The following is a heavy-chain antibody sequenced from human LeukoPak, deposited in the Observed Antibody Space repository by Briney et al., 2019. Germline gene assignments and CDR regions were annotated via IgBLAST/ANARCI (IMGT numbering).Heavy chain of an antibody. CDR2: IWYDVNNK. V-gene: IGHV3-33*08. Sequence: GGSLRLSCAASGFTFTIYGMHWVRQAPGKGLEWVAVIWYDVNNKYYADSVKGRFTISRDNSKNTLYLQMNSLRAEDTAMYYCARGTSGSYGLDVWGQGTTVTVS. J-gene: IGHJ6*02. D-gene: IGHD2-15*01. CDR3: ARGTSGSYGLDV. CDR1: GFTFTIYG.